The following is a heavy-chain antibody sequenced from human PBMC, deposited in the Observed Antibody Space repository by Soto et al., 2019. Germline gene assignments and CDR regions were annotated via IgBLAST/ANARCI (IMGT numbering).Heavy chain of an antibody. CDR1: GDSVSSNSVA. CDR2: TYYKSKWYN. Sequence: PSQTLSLTCAISGDSVSSNSVAWNWIRQSPSRGLEWLGRTYYKSKWYNDYAVSVKSRIAINPDTSKNQFSLQLNSVTPEDTAVYYCARDTPAKGSYFDYWGQGTLVTVSS. D-gene: IGHD1-26*01. V-gene: IGHV6-1*01. CDR3: ARDTPAKGSYFDY. J-gene: IGHJ4*02.